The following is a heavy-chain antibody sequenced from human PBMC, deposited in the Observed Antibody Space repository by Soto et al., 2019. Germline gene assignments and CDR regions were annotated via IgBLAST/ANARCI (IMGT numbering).Heavy chain of an antibody. D-gene: IGHD6-13*01. J-gene: IGHJ4*02. CDR3: AILPGIAAAGTPYFDY. Sequence: SETLSLTCTVSGGSISSGGYYWSWIRQHPGKGLEWIGYIYYSGSTYYNPSLKSRVTISVDTSKNQFSLKLSSVTAADTAVYYCAILPGIAAAGTPYFDYWGQGTLVTVSS. CDR2: IYYSGST. CDR1: GGSISSGGYY. V-gene: IGHV4-31*03.